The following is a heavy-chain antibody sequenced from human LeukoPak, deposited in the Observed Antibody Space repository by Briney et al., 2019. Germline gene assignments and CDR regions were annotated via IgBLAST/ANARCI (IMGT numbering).Heavy chain of an antibody. D-gene: IGHD3-22*01. Sequence: GGSLRPSCAASGFTFNSYWMYWVRQAPGKGLVWVSRINGDGSRTSYADSVKGRCTISRDNAKNTLYLQMNSLRVEDTAVYYCARARITFYYDSNGPYFDYWGQGNLVTVSS. CDR1: GFTFNSYW. V-gene: IGHV3-74*01. CDR2: INGDGSRT. J-gene: IGHJ4*02. CDR3: ARARITFYYDSNGPYFDY.